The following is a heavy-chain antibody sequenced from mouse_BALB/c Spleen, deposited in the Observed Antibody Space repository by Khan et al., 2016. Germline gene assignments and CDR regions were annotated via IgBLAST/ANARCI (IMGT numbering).Heavy chain of an antibody. J-gene: IGHJ2*01. D-gene: IGHD1-1*02. CDR3: ASMARK. V-gene: IGHV14-3*02. CDR1: GLNIKDTY. CDR2: IDPSHGNT. Sequence: VQLQLPGAELVKSGATVKLSCTASGLNIKDTYMHWLKQWPEQGLVWIGRIDPSHGNTKYDPTFPGKATITPDTSSTIAYLQLSSLQSADTAVYYRASMARKWGQGTTLTVAS.